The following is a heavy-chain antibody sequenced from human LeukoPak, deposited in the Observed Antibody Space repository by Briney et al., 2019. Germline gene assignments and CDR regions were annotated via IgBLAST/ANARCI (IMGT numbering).Heavy chain of an antibody. J-gene: IGHJ4*02. CDR1: GGTFSSYA. CDR2: IIPIFGTA. V-gene: IGHV1-69*05. D-gene: IGHD3-3*01. Sequence: SVKVSCKASGGTFSSYAISWVRQAPGQGLEWMGGIIPIFGTANYAQKFQGRVTITTDESTSTAYMELSSLRAEDTAVYYCAKDPSVLWSGYYGRYYFDYWGQGTLVTVSS. CDR3: AKDPSVLWSGYYGRYYFDY.